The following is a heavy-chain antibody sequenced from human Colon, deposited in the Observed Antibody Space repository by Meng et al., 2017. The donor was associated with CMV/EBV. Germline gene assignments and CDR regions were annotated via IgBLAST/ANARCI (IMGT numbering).Heavy chain of an antibody. CDR3: ARGLYGSGRHQIDY. V-gene: IGHV4-34*01. Sequence: QVQLQQWGAGPVKPSETLSLTCAVYCGSFSVYYWSWIRQPPGKGLEWIGEINHSGSTNYNPSLKSRVTISVDTSKNQFSLKLSSVTAADTAVYYCARGLYGSGRHQIDYWGQGTLVTVSS. CDR2: INHSGST. CDR1: CGSFSVYY. J-gene: IGHJ4*02. D-gene: IGHD3-10*01.